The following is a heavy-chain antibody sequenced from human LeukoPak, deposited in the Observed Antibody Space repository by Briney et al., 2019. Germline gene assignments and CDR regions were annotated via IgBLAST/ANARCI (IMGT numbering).Heavy chain of an antibody. CDR3: ARLGGYYFNFDY. D-gene: IGHD3-22*01. J-gene: IGHJ4*02. CDR2: IYYSGST. V-gene: IGHV4-39*01. Sequence: SETLSLTCTVSGGSISSSSYYWGWIRQPPGKGLEWIGSIYYSGSTYYNPSLKSRVTISVDTSKNQFSLKPSSVTAADTAVYYCARLGGYYFNFDYWGQGTLVTVSS. CDR1: GGSISSSSYY.